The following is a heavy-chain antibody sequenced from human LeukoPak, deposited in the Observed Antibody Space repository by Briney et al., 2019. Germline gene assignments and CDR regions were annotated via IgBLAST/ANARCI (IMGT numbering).Heavy chain of an antibody. D-gene: IGHD2-8*02. CDR3: AKGDRGHCTGVKCYPFDY. J-gene: IGHJ4*02. V-gene: IGHV3-23*01. CDR2: ITGTGGRGGI. Sequence: GGSLRLSCVASGFTYANYAMNWVRQAPGKRLEWVASITGTGGRGGIYYADSVKGRFTISRDNSKNTLFLQMSSLRAEDTAVHHCAKGDRGHCTGVKCYPFDYWGQGTVVTVSS. CDR1: GFTYANYA.